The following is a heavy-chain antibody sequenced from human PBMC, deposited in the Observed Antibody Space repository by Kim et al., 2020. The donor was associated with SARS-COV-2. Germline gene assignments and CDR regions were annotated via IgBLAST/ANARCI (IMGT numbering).Heavy chain of an antibody. CDR3: ARGPPKWSGNYYFDY. Sequence: SETLSLTCAVSGGSISSGGYSWSWIRQPPGKGLEWIGYIYHSGSTYYNPSLKSRVTISVDRSKNQFSLKLSSVSAADTAVYYCARGPPKWSGNYYFDYWGQGTLVTVSS. J-gene: IGHJ4*02. D-gene: IGHD3-10*01. V-gene: IGHV4-30-2*01. CDR2: IYHSGST. CDR1: GGSISSGGYS.